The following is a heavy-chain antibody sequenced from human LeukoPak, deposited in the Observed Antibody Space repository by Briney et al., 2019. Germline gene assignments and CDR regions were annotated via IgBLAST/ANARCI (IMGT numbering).Heavy chain of an antibody. D-gene: IGHD1-14*01. CDR2: IRYDGIKK. CDR1: GFTFDNYG. V-gene: IGHV3-30*02. Sequence: GGSLRLSCAASGFTFDNYGMHWVLQAPGKGLEWVALIRYDGIKKFYAGSVKGRFTISRDNSKNTLYLQMNSLRLEDTALYYCAKDDNGPQDNWGQGTLVTVSS. J-gene: IGHJ4*02. CDR3: AKDDNGPQDN.